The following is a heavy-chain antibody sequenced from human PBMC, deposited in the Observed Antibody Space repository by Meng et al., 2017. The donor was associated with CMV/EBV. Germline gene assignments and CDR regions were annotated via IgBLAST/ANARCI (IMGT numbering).Heavy chain of an antibody. J-gene: IGHJ4*02. CDR1: GGSVRGSY. CDR3: ARDLAGGQ. D-gene: IGHD3-3*02. V-gene: IGHV4-34*01. Sequence: QLTLQRVGAGHFQPSATLAPTGAVYGGSVRGSYWSWIRQPHGKGLEWIGEFNQSGSTTYNLSLKRRVTISVETSNNQFALELSSVTAADTAVYYCARDLAGGQWGEGTLVTVSS. CDR2: FNQSGST.